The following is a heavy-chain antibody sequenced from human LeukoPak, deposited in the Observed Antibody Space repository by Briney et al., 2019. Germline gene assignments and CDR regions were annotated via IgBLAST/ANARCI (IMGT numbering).Heavy chain of an antibody. J-gene: IGHJ3*02. CDR3: ARLTIRDDAFDI. CDR2: IYYSGST. D-gene: IGHD3-10*01. V-gene: IGHV4-59*12. Sequence: SGTLSLTCTVSGGSISNYYWSWIRQPPGKGLEWIGYIYYSGSTNYNPSLKSRVSISIDTSKNQFSLKLTSVTAADTAVYYCARLTIRDDAFDIWGQGTMVTVSS. CDR1: GGSISNYY.